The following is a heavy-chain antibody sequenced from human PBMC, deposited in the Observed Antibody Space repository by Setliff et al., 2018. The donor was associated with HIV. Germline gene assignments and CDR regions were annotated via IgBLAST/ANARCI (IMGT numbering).Heavy chain of an antibody. V-gene: IGHV3-74*01. CDR1: GFTFSTYW. J-gene: IGHJ1*01. CDR2: INSDGSVT. CDR3: ARADPLGEQVWSLQYFQH. D-gene: IGHD3-10*01. Sequence: LSCAASGFTFSTYWMHWVRQSPGKGLVWVSRINSDGSVTNYADSVKGRFTISRDNAKNSLYLQMNSLRAEDTAVYYCARADPLGEQVWSLQYFQHWGQGTLVTVSS.